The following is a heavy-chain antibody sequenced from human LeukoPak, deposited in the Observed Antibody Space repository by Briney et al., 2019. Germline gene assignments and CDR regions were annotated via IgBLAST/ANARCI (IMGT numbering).Heavy chain of an antibody. CDR3: ARGNIGRLPIAVAGPHYFDY. Sequence: PGGSLRLSCAASGFTFSSYSMNWVRQAPGKGLEWVSSISSSSYIYYADSVKGRFTISRDNAKNSLYLQMNSLRAEDTAVYYCARGNIGRLPIAVAGPHYFDYWGQGTLVTVSS. CDR1: GFTFSSYS. CDR2: ISSSSYI. D-gene: IGHD6-19*01. V-gene: IGHV3-21*01. J-gene: IGHJ4*02.